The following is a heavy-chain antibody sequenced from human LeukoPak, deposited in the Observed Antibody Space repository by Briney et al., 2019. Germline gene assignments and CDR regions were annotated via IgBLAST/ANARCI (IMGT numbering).Heavy chain of an antibody. V-gene: IGHV5-51*01. CDR3: ARQSGYCSSTSCYIYMDV. J-gene: IGHJ6*03. Sequence: GESLKISCKGSGYSFTSYWIGWVRQMPGKGLEWMGIIYPGDSDTRYSPSFQGQVAISADKSISTAYLQWSSLKASDTAMYYCARQSGYCSSTSCYIYMDVWGKGTTVTVSS. D-gene: IGHD2-2*02. CDR2: IYPGDSDT. CDR1: GYSFTSYW.